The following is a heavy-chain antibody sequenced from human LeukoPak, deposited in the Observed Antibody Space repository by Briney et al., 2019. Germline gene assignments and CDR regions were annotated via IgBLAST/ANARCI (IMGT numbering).Heavy chain of an antibody. D-gene: IGHD5-18*01. CDR3: ARTRGYSYAHYYMDV. Sequence: SGPALVKPTQTLTLTCTFSGFSLSTSGMCVSWIRQPPGKALEWLARIDWDDDKYYSTSLKTRLTISKDTSKNQVVLTMTNMDPVDTATYYCARTRGYSYAHYYMDVWGKGTTVTVSS. CDR1: GFSLSTSGMC. V-gene: IGHV2-70*11. CDR2: IDWDDDK. J-gene: IGHJ6*03.